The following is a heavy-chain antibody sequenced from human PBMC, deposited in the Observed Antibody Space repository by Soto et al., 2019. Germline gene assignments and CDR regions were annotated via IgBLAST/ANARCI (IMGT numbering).Heavy chain of an antibody. V-gene: IGHV3-7*01. Sequence: EVQLVESGGGLVQPGGSLRLSCAASGFTFSSYWMSWVRQAPGKGLEWVANMNQDGRVKNYVDSMRGRITISRDNAKNSLFLQMNSLRPDGTAVYYCAVRDGYNPEGFDYWGRGTLVTVSS. D-gene: IGHD6-25*01. J-gene: IGHJ4*02. CDR2: MNQDGRVK. CDR1: GFTFSSYW. CDR3: AVRDGYNPEGFDY.